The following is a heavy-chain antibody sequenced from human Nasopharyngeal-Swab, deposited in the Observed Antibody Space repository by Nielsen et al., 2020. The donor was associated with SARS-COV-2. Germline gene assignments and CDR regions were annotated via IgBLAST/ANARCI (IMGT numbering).Heavy chain of an antibody. Sequence: SETLSLTCAVSGGSISSSNWWSWVRQPPGKGLEWIGEIYHSGSTNYNPSLKSRVTISVDTSKNQFSLKLSSVTAADTAVYYCARDRRDGFMDVWGKGTTVTVSS. CDR2: IYHSGST. J-gene: IGHJ6*03. D-gene: IGHD5-24*01. CDR1: GGSISSSNW. V-gene: IGHV4-4*02. CDR3: ARDRRDGFMDV.